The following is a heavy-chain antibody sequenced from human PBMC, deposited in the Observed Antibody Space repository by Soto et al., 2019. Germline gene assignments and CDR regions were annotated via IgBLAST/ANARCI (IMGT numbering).Heavy chain of an antibody. V-gene: IGHV3-48*01. Sequence: EVQLVESGGGLVQPGGSLRLSCAASGFTFSSYSMNWVRQAPGKGLEWVSYISSSSSTIYYADSVKGRFTISRDNAKNSLYLQMNSLRAEDTAVYYCARGGGCSCGSCTFDYWGQGTLVTVSS. D-gene: IGHD2-15*01. CDR2: ISSSSSTI. J-gene: IGHJ4*02. CDR3: ARGGGCSCGSCTFDY. CDR1: GFTFSSYS.